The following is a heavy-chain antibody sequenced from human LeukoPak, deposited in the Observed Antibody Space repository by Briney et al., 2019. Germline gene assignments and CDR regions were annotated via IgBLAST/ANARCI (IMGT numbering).Heavy chain of an antibody. CDR2: ITPNSGAT. CDR1: GGTFSSYA. CDR3: ARASQFDVDV. Sequence: ASVKVSCKASGGTFSSYAISWVRQAPGQGLEWMGRITPNSGATNTAQKYRGRVTITRNPSSHRTHMELSRLRSDDTAVYYCARASQFDVDVWGKGTTVTVSS. J-gene: IGHJ6*04. D-gene: IGHD3-10*01. V-gene: IGHV1-2*06.